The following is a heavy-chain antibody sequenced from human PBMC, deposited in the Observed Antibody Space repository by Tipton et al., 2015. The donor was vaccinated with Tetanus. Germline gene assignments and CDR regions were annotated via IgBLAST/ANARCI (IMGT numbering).Heavy chain of an antibody. V-gene: IGHV3-21*01. CDR3: ARGSSDKGAKNWLDP. D-gene: IGHD6-19*01. Sequence: GSLRLSCAASGFAFSDYSMTWVRQAPGKGLEWVSFISSSSTFIYYADSVKGRFTISRDNAANSMYEQMNSLRVEDTAVYYCARGSSDKGAKNWLDPWGQGTLVTVSS. J-gene: IGHJ5*02. CDR1: GFAFSDYS. CDR2: ISSSSTFI.